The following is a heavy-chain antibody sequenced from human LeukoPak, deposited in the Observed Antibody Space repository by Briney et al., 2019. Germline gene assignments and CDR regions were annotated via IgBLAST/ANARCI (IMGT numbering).Heavy chain of an antibody. CDR1: GGSISSSSYY. CDR2: IYYSGST. V-gene: IGHV4-39*07. D-gene: IGHD3-22*01. Sequence: SETLSLTCTVSGGSISSSSYYWGWIRQPPGRGLEWIGSIYYSGSTYYNPSLKSRVTISVDTSKNQFSLNLNSVTAADTAVYFCARDEGSAYPFDYWGQGTLVTVSS. J-gene: IGHJ4*02. CDR3: ARDEGSAYPFDY.